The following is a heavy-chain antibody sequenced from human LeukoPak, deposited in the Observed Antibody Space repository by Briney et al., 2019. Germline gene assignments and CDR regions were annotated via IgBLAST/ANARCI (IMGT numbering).Heavy chain of an antibody. D-gene: IGHD3-3*01. Sequence: PGGSLRLSCAASGFTFSSYWMSWVRQAPGKGLEWVANIKQDGSEKYYVDSVKGRFTISRDNAKNSLYLQMNSLRAEDTAVYYCVRRLGVVIIHYYYYYMDVWGKGTTVTVSS. V-gene: IGHV3-7*01. CDR2: IKQDGSEK. J-gene: IGHJ6*03. CDR3: VRRLGVVIIHYYYYYMDV. CDR1: GFTFSSYW.